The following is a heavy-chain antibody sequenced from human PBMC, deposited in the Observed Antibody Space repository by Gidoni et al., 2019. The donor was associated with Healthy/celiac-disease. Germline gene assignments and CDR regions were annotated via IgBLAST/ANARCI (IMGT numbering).Heavy chain of an antibody. CDR1: GYTFTSYA. Sequence: QVQLVQSGAEVKKPGASVKVSCKASGYTFTSYAMHWVRQAPGQRLEWMGWINAGNSNTKYSQKFQGRVTITRDTSASTAYMELSSLRSEDTAVYYCASLPLMITFGGVVHPHWGQGTLVTVSS. V-gene: IGHV1-3*01. J-gene: IGHJ4*02. CDR3: ASLPLMITFGGVVHPH. D-gene: IGHD3-16*01. CDR2: INAGNSNT.